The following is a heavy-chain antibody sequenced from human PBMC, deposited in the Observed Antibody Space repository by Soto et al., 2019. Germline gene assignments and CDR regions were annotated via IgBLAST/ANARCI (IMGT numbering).Heavy chain of an antibody. CDR2: ISAHNGNT. J-gene: IGHJ4*02. Sequence: QVHLVQSGAEVKKPGASVKVSCQGSGYAFTTYGITWVRQAPGQGLEWMGWISAHNGNTNDAQKPQGRVTVTRDTSTSTPYMELRSLRYDDTAVYYCARGRYGDYWGQGALVTVSS. CDR3: ARGRYGDY. CDR1: GYAFTTYG. D-gene: IGHD1-1*01. V-gene: IGHV1-18*01.